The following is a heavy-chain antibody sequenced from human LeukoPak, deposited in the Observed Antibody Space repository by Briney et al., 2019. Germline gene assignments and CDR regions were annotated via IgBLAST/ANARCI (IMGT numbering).Heavy chain of an antibody. V-gene: IGHV1-18*01. J-gene: IGHJ5*02. Sequence: ASVKVSCKASGYTFTSYGISWVRQAPGQGLEWMGWISAYNGNTNYAQKLQGRVTMTTDTSTSTAYMELRSLRSDDTAVYYCARDRYSSGWSQRWFDPWGQGTLVTVSS. CDR1: GYTFTSYG. CDR3: ARDRYSSGWSQRWFDP. CDR2: ISAYNGNT. D-gene: IGHD6-19*01.